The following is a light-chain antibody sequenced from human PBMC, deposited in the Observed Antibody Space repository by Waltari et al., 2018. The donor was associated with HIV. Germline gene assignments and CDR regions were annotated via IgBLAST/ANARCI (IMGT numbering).Light chain of an antibody. CDR1: QRVSSSH. CDR3: QQYGGSRWT. Sequence: EIILTQSPGTLSLSPGERATLSCRASQRVSSSHLAWYQQKPGQAPRLLIYGASSRATGIPDRFSDSGSGTDFILAIRGVEPEDFAVYYCQQYGGSRWTFGQGTKVEIK. J-gene: IGKJ1*01. CDR2: GAS. V-gene: IGKV3-20*01.